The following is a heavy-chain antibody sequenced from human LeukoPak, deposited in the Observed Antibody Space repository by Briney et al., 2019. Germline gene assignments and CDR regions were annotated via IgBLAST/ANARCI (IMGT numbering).Heavy chain of an antibody. Sequence: SETLSLTCTVSGGSISSYYWSWIRQPPGKGLEWIGYIYYSGSTNYNPSLKSRFTISVATSTNQFSLKLSSVTAADTAVYYCARGSPIELFLFDYWGQGTLVTVSS. CDR2: IYYSGST. J-gene: IGHJ4*02. CDR3: ARGSPIELFLFDY. CDR1: GGSISSYY. D-gene: IGHD3-10*01. V-gene: IGHV4-59*01.